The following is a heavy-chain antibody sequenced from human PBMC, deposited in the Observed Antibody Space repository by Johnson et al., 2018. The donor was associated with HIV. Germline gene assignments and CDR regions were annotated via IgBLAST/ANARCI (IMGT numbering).Heavy chain of an antibody. D-gene: IGHD5-12*01. Sequence: QVQLVESGGGVVQPGRSLRLSCAASRFTFSSYAMHWVRQAPGKGLEWVAVISYDGSKKYYADSVKGRFTISRDNSKNTLYLQMNSLRAEDTAVYYCARDSGYEDHDGFDIWGQGTMVTVSS. CDR1: RFTFSSYA. J-gene: IGHJ3*02. V-gene: IGHV3-30*04. CDR3: ARDSGYEDHDGFDI. CDR2: ISYDGSKK.